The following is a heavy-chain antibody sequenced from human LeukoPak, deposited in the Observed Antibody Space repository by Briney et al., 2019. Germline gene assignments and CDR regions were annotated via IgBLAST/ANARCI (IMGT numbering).Heavy chain of an antibody. Sequence: PGGSLRLSCAASGFTFSSYAMGWVRQAPGKGLEWVSAISGSGTGTYYADSVKGRFTISRDNSKNTLYLHMNSLRAEDTAVYYCAKVATWTYFGYWGQGTLVTVSS. CDR3: AKVATWTYFGY. CDR1: GFTFSSYA. V-gene: IGHV3-23*01. D-gene: IGHD3/OR15-3a*01. CDR2: ISGSGTGT. J-gene: IGHJ4*02.